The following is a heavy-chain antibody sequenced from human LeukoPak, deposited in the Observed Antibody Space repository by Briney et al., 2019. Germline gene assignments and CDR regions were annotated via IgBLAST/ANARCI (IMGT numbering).Heavy chain of an antibody. V-gene: IGHV1-2*02. CDR1: RYTFSDNY. J-gene: IGHJ3*02. CDR2: INPHSGGT. Sequence: ASVKVSCKASRYTFSDNYIHWLRQAPGQGLEWMGWINPHSGGTNYGENFQGRVTLTRDTSISTAYMDLSSLISDDTAVYYCAREFMRVTAFDIWGQGTMVTVSS. D-gene: IGHD2-21*02. CDR3: AREFMRVTAFDI.